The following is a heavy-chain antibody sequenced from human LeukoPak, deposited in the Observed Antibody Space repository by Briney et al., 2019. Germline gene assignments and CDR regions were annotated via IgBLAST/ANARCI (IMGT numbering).Heavy chain of an antibody. Sequence: SVKVSCKASGGTFSSYAISWVRQAPGQGLEWMGRIIPILGIANYAQKFQGRVTITADKSTSTAYMELSSLRSEDTAVYYCARQRSSWGVDYWGQGTLVTVSS. J-gene: IGHJ4*02. V-gene: IGHV1-69*04. CDR2: IIPILGIA. CDR3: ARQRSSWGVDY. CDR1: GGTFSSYA. D-gene: IGHD6-13*01.